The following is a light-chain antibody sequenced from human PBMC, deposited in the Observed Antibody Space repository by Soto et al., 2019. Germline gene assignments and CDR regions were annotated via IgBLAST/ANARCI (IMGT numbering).Light chain of an antibody. CDR1: QSVSSY. V-gene: IGKV3-15*01. CDR3: QQYNKWPQT. Sequence: EIMLTQSPATLSLSPGERATLSCRASQSVSSYLAWYQQKPGQAPRLLIYTASTRATGIPAKFSASGSGTEFTLTISSLQSEDFAVYYCQQYNKWPQTFGQGTKVDI. J-gene: IGKJ1*01. CDR2: TAS.